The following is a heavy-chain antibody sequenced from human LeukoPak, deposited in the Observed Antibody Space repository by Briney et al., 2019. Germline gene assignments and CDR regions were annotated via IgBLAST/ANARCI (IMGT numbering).Heavy chain of an antibody. CDR2: INPNSGGT. J-gene: IGHJ5*02. D-gene: IGHD2-8*01. Sequence: GASVKVSCKASGYTFTGYYMHWVRQTPGQGLEWMGWINPNSGGTNYAQKFQGRVTMTRDTSISTAYMELSRLRSDDTAVYYCARAGIVLMVYAIPGRWFDPWGQGTLVTVSP. CDR1: GYTFTGYY. CDR3: ARAGIVLMVYAIPGRWFDP. V-gene: IGHV1-2*02.